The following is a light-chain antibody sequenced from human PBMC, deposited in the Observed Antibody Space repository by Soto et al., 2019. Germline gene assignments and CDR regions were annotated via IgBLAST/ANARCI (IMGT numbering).Light chain of an antibody. CDR1: SSDAGTYNY. Sequence: QSVLTQPRSVSGPPGQSVSISCSGTSSDAGTYNYVSWYQQHPGKAPKLMIYDVSKRPSGVPDRFSGSKSGNTASLTISGLQAEDEADYYCCSYAGGYTHAVFGGGTKVTVL. V-gene: IGLV2-11*01. CDR2: DVS. CDR3: CSYAGGYTHAV. J-gene: IGLJ2*01.